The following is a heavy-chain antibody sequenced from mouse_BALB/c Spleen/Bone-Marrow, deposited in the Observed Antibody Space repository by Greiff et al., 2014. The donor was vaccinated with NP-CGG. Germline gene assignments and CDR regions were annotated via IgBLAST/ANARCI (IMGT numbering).Heavy chain of an antibody. CDR1: GYTFTSYY. D-gene: IGHD2-1*01. Sequence: QQSGAELVKPGASVKLSCEASGYTFTSYYMFWVKQRPGQGLEWIGGINPSNGANNFNEKFKSKATLTVDKSSSTAYMQLSSLTSEDSAVYYCSRGGNFDVMDYWGQGTSVTVSS. CDR2: INPSNGAN. J-gene: IGHJ4*01. V-gene: IGHV1S81*02. CDR3: SRGGNFDVMDY.